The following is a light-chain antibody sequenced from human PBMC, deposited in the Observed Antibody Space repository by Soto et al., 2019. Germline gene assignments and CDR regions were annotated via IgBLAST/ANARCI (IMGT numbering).Light chain of an antibody. CDR1: QSINIW. J-gene: IGKJ1*01. CDR2: DAS. CDR3: QQYNSYST. Sequence: DIQMTQSPSTLSASVGDRVTITCRASQSINIWLAWYQQKPGRAPKLLIYDASALPRGVPSRFSGSGSGTKFTLTIASLQPDDFATYYCQQYNSYSTFGQGTKVDIK. V-gene: IGKV1-5*01.